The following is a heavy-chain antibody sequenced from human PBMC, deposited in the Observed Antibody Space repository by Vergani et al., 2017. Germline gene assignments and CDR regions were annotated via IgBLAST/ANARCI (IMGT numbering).Heavy chain of an antibody. Sequence: EVQLLESGGGLVKPGGSLRLSCAASGFTFSSYSMNWVRQAPGKGLEWVSSISSSSSYIYYADSVKGRFTISRDNAKNSLYLEMNSLRAEDTAVYYCARDYSMIVNEGFWGQGTMVTVSS. CDR2: ISSSSSYI. V-gene: IGHV3-21*01. CDR3: ARDYSMIVNEGF. D-gene: IGHD3-22*01. CDR1: GFTFSSYS. J-gene: IGHJ3*01.